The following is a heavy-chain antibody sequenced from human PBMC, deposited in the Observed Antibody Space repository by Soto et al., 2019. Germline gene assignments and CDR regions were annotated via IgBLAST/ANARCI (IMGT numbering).Heavy chain of an antibody. J-gene: IGHJ4*02. CDR2: ISSSSSNI. CDR1: GFTFSTCS. D-gene: IGHD5-12*01. Sequence: EVQLVESGGGLVKPGGSLSLSCAASGFTFSTCSMNWVRQAPGKGLEWVSSISSSSSNIYYAYSVKGRFTISRDNAKNALYRQMNSLRADDTAVYYCARDNGYDAATLDYWGQGTLVTVSS. V-gene: IGHV3-21*02. CDR3: ARDNGYDAATLDY.